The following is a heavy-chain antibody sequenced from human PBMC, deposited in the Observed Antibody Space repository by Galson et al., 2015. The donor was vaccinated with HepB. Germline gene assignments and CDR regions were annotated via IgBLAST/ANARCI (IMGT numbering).Heavy chain of an antibody. CDR1: GFASYNFA. J-gene: IGHJ6*02. CDR2: LSGGDGNT. Sequence: LRLSCAASGFASYNFAMTWVRQAPGKGLEWVSGLSGGDGNTYYANSVKGRFTISRDNSKNTLYLQMNSLRAEDTAVYYCAKGLSHYFYYYGMDVWGPGTTVTVSS. CDR3: AKGLSHYFYYYGMDV. V-gene: IGHV3-23*01. D-gene: IGHD2-21*02.